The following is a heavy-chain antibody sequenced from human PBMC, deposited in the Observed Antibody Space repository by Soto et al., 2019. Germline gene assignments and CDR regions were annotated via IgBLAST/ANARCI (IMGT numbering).Heavy chain of an antibody. CDR2: IKQDGSEK. Sequence: GGSLRLSCAASGFTFSSYWMSWVRQAPGKGLEWVANIKQDGSEKYYVDSVKGRFTISRDNAKNSLYLQMNSLRAEDTAVYYCARELRPRFLEWRHDFYYYGMDVWGQGTTVTVSS. V-gene: IGHV3-7*05. CDR1: GFTFSSYW. CDR3: ARELRPRFLEWRHDFYYYGMDV. J-gene: IGHJ6*02. D-gene: IGHD3-3*01.